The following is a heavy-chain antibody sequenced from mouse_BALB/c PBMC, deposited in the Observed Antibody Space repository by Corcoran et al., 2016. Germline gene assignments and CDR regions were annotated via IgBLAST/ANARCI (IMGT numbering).Heavy chain of an antibody. CDR1: GFNIKDTY. Sequence: EVQLQQSGAELVKPGASVKLSCTASGFNIKDTYMHGVKQRPEQGLEWIGRIDPANGNTKYDPKFQGKDTLTAETSSNTAYLQLSSLTSEDTAVYYCARYDAMDYWGQGTSVTVSS. D-gene: IGHD2-14*01. CDR2: IDPANGNT. CDR3: ARYDAMDY. V-gene: IGHV14-3*02. J-gene: IGHJ4*01.